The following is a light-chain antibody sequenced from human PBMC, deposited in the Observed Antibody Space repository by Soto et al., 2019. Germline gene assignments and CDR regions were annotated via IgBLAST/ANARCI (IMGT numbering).Light chain of an antibody. V-gene: IGLV2-14*01. J-gene: IGLJ1*01. CDR3: SSFTTSYFYV. CDR2: EVS. CDR1: SSDVGGYNY. Sequence: QSVLTQPASVSGSPGQSITISCTGTSSDVGGYNYVSWFQQHPGKVPKLMIYEVSSRPPGVSNRFSGSKSGNTASLTISGLQAEDEAVYFCSSFTTSYFYVFGPGTKVTVL.